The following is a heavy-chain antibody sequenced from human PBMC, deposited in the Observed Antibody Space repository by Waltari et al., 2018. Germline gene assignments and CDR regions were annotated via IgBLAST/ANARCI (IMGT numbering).Heavy chain of an antibody. D-gene: IGHD2-8*01. CDR2: IIPIFGAA. CDR3: ARAGTNGPFDY. J-gene: IGHJ4*02. V-gene: IGHV1-69*01. CDR1: GGSISSAS. Sequence: QLQLQESGPGLVKPSETLSLTCTVSGGSISSASYFWGWIRQPPGKGLDWMGGIIPIFGAANYAQKFQGRVTITADESTSTAYMELSSLRSEDTAVYYCARAGTNGPFDYWGQGTLVTVSS.